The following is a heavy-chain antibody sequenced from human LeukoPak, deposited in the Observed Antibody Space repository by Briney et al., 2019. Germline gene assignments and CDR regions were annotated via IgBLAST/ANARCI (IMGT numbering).Heavy chain of an antibody. CDR3: VRGGRWELRDFDV. J-gene: IGHJ4*02. D-gene: IGHD1-26*01. CDR2: ISSSGVSI. V-gene: IGHV3-48*04. Sequence: GGSLRLSCAASGFTFSSYWMHWVRQAPGQGLEWFSYISSSGVSIQYAESVKGRFTISRDNAKNSLYLQMTSLRAEDTAIYYCVRGGRWELRDFDVWGQGTLVTVAS. CDR1: GFTFSSYW.